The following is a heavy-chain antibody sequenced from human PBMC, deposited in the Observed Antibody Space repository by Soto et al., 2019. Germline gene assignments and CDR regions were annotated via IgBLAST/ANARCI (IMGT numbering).Heavy chain of an antibody. V-gene: IGHV3-30*18. CDR3: AKGGAVASYSYGMDV. J-gene: IGHJ6*02. D-gene: IGHD6-19*01. CDR1: GFTFSSYG. CDR2: ISYDGSNK. Sequence: GGSLRLSCAASGFTFSSYGMHWVRQAPGKGLEWVAVISYDGSNKYYADSVKGRFTISRDNSKNTLYLQMNSLRAEDTAVYYCAKGGAVASYSYGMDVWGQGTTVTSP.